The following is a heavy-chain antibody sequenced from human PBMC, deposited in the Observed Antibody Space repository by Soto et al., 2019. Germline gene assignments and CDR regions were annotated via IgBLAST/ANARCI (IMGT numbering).Heavy chain of an antibody. CDR2: ISGSGGST. D-gene: IGHD3-22*01. V-gene: IGHV3-23*01. J-gene: IGHJ4*02. CDR1: GFTFSSYA. CDR3: AKANYYDSSGYLNY. Sequence: GGSLRLSCAASGFTFSSYAMSWVRQAPGKGLEWVSAISGSGGSTYYADSVKGRFTISRDNSKNTLYLQMNSLRAEDTAVYYCAKANYYDSSGYLNYWGQGTLVTVSS.